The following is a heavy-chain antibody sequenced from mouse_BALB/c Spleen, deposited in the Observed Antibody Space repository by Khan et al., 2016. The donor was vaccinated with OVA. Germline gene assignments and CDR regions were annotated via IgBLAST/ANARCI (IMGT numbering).Heavy chain of an antibody. V-gene: IGHV5-15*02. J-gene: IGHJ4*01. CDR1: GFTFSDYG. CDR3: ARFITTATGYYYAMDY. CDR2: ISDLAYTF. D-gene: IGHD1-2*01. Sequence: EVELVESGGGLVQPGGSRKLSCAASGFTFSDYGMAWVRQAPGKGPEWVAFISDLAYTFYYADTVTGRFTLSRDNAKNTMYLQMRSLKSEDTAMYYCARFITTATGYYYAMDYWGQGTSVTVSS.